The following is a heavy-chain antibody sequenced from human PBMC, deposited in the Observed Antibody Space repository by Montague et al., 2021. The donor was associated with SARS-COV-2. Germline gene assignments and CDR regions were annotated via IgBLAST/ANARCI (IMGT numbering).Heavy chain of an antibody. CDR3: ATPDY. V-gene: IGHV5-10-1*01. CDR2: IDHSDANT. J-gene: IGHJ4*02. Sequence: WTGKIDHSDANTNYSPFFQDHVTISLDRSISTAYLQLRGLKASDTAMYYCATPDYWGQGTLVTVSS.